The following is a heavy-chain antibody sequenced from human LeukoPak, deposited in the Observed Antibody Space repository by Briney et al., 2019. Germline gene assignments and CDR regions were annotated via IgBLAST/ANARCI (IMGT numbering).Heavy chain of an antibody. CDR1: GFTFSDYY. CDR3: APEDYSSGWSA. J-gene: IGHJ5*02. CDR2: ISSSGSTI. V-gene: IGHV3-11*01. D-gene: IGHD6-19*01. Sequence: GGSLRPSCAASGFTFSDYYMSWIRQAPGKGLEWVSYISSSGSTIYYADSVKGRFTISRDNAKNSLYLQMNSLRAEDTAVYYCAPEDYSSGWSAWGQGTLVTVSS.